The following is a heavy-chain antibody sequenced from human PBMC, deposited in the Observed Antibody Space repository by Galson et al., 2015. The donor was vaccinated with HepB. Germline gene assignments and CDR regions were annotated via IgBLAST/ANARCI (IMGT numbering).Heavy chain of an antibody. Sequence: SLRLSCAASGFTFSSYTMSWVRQAPGKGLEWVSSISRNSIYIYNTDSVKGRFTIYRDNAKNSLYLQINSLRAEDTAVYYCARVGDAYYFGSGSYELDYWGQGTLVTVSS. CDR3: ARVGDAYYFGSGSYELDY. CDR1: GFTFSSYT. V-gene: IGHV3-21*01. CDR2: ISRNSIYI. D-gene: IGHD3-10*01. J-gene: IGHJ4*02.